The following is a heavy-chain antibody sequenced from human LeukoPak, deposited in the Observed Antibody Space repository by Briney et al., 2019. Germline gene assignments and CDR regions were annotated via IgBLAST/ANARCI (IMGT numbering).Heavy chain of an antibody. J-gene: IGHJ4*02. CDR1: GYTFTSYD. D-gene: IGHD7-27*01. V-gene: IGHV1-8*01. Sequence: ASVKVSCKASGYTFTSYDLNWVRRATGQGLEWMGWMSPASGNTGYAQEFQGRVTMTRDTSVSIAYMELNSLRSEDTAVYYCARGPPNWGFDSWGQGTLVTVSS. CDR2: MSPASGNT. CDR3: ARGPPNWGFDS.